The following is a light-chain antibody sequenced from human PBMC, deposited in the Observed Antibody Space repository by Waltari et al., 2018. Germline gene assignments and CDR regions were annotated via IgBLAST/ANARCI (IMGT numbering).Light chain of an antibody. CDR1: SSNIGRSA. Sequence: QSVLTQPPSASGAPGQRVIISCSGSSSNIGRSAVNWYQQLPGTAPKLLIHRNDQRPSGVPDRFSGSNSGTSASLAISGLQSDDEADYYCATWDDSFNGRVFGGGTKLTVL. CDR2: RND. J-gene: IGLJ3*02. V-gene: IGLV1-44*01. CDR3: ATWDDSFNGRV.